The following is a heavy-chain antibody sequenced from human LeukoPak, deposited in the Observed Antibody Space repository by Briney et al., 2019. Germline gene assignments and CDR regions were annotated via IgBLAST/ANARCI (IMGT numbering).Heavy chain of an antibody. CDR3: ANVVFSGGWCPGY. Sequence: PGGSLRLSCAASKLTFSLYWMSWVRQAPGKGLQWVAAINQDGDRKEYVDSVKGRFSISRDSATNSLYLQMNSLRAEDTAVYYCANVVFSGGWCPGYWGQGTLVTVPS. CDR1: KLTFSLYW. J-gene: IGHJ4*02. V-gene: IGHV3-7*03. CDR2: INQDGDRK. D-gene: IGHD2-15*01.